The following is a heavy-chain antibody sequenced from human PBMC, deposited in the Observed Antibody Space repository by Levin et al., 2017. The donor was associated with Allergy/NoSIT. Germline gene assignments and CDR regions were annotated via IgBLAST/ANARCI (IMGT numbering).Heavy chain of an antibody. V-gene: IGHV3-30*18. CDR3: AKGGDFDF. Sequence: GESLKISCAASGFSFSSYGIQWVRQAPGKGLEWVALITGDGSHKYFADPVKGRFAISRDNFKNTVYLQMNSLRPEDTAAYYCAKGGDFDFWGLGTVVTVSS. J-gene: IGHJ4*02. CDR2: ITGDGSHK. D-gene: IGHD1-26*01. CDR1: GFSFSSYG.